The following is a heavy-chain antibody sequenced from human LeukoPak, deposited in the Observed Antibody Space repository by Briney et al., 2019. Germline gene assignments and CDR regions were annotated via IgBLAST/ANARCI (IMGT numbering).Heavy chain of an antibody. CDR2: ISSSSSYI. D-gene: IGHD4-17*01. Sequence: GGSLRLSCAASGFTFSSYSMTWVRQAPGKGLEWVSSISSSSSYIYYADSVKGRFTISRDNAKNSLYLQMNSLRAEDTAVYYCASQAHDYGDYVGYWGQGTLVTVSS. V-gene: IGHV3-21*01. CDR3: ASQAHDYGDYVGY. J-gene: IGHJ4*02. CDR1: GFTFSSYS.